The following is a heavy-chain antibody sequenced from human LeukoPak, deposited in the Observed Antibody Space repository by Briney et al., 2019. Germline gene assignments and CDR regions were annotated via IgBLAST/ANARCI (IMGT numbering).Heavy chain of an antibody. J-gene: IGHJ3*02. V-gene: IGHV4-59*01. Sequence: SETLSLTCTVSGGSISSYYWSWIRQPPGKGLEWIGYIYYSGSTNYNPSLKSRVTTSVDTSKNQFSLKLSSVTAADTAVYYCARDYYDRNDAFDIWGQGTMVTVSS. CDR1: GGSISSYY. CDR3: ARDYYDRNDAFDI. D-gene: IGHD3-22*01. CDR2: IYYSGST.